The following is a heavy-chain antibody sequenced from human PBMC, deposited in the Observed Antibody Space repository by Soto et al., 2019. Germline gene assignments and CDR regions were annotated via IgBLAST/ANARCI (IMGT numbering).Heavy chain of an antibody. J-gene: IGHJ6*02. V-gene: IGHV1-2*04. Sequence: QVQLVQSGAEVKKPGASVKVSCKASGYTFTGYYILWMRQAPGQGLEWMGWIHPDSGDTSYAQKFQGWVTMTRDTSISTAYLELSRLKSDDTAVYYCARVNYYGSGNDYFYGMDVWGHGTTVTVSS. CDR1: GYTFTGYY. CDR2: IHPDSGDT. D-gene: IGHD3-10*01. CDR3: ARVNYYGSGNDYFYGMDV.